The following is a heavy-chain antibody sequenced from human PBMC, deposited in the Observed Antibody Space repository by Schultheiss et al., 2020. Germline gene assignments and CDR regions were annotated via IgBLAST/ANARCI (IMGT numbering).Heavy chain of an antibody. Sequence: GGSLRLSCKGSGYSFTSYWIGWVRQMPGKGLEWMGIIYPGDSDTRYSPSFQGQVTISADKSISTAYLQWSSLKASDTAMYYCARRSGNYAFDIWGQGTMVTVSS. CDR1: GYSFTSYW. J-gene: IGHJ3*02. V-gene: IGHV5-51*01. D-gene: IGHD1-26*01. CDR3: ARRSGNYAFDI. CDR2: IYPGDSDT.